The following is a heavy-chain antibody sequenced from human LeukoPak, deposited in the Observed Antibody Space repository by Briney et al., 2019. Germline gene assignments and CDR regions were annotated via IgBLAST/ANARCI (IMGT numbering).Heavy chain of an antibody. CDR3: ASSSSGYHFDY. J-gene: IGHJ4*02. CDR1: GFTFSDHY. Sequence: GGSLRLSCAASGFTFSDHYMDWVRQAPEEGLEWVGRTRNKANSYTTEYAASVKGRLTISRDDSKNSLYLQMNSLKTEDTAVYYCASSSSGYHFDYCGQGTLVTVSS. V-gene: IGHV3-72*01. CDR2: TRNKANSYTT. D-gene: IGHD3-22*01.